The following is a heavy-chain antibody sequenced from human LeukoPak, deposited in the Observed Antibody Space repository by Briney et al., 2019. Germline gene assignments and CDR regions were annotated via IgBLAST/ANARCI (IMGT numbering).Heavy chain of an antibody. CDR2: IYTGGTT. CDR1: GFTVSSNS. V-gene: IGHV3-66*01. CDR3: ARDGAVLTGYYDY. Sequence: PGGSLRLSCAASGFTVSSNSMSWVRQAPGKGLVWVSVIYTGGTTYYADSVKGRFAISRDNSKNTLYLQMNSLRAEDTAVYYCARDGAVLTGYYDYWGQGTLVTVSS. J-gene: IGHJ4*02. D-gene: IGHD3-9*01.